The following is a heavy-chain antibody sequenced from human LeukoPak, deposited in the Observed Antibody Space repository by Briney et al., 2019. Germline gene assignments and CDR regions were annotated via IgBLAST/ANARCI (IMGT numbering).Heavy chain of an antibody. CDR2: INPSGGST. D-gene: IGHD1-26*01. J-gene: IGHJ3*02. CDR1: GYTFTSYY. V-gene: IGHV1-46*01. CDR3: AHLVGATTAKAFDI. Sequence: ASVKVSCKASGYTFTSYYMHWVRQAPGQGLEWMGIINPSGGSTSYAQKFQGRVTMTRDTSTSTVYMELSRLRSDDTAVYYCAHLVGATTAKAFDIWGQGTMVTVSS.